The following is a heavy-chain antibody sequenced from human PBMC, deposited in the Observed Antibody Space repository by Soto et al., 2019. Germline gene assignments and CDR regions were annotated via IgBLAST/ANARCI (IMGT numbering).Heavy chain of an antibody. CDR3: ARGESDLAY. V-gene: IGHV1-18*01. CDR2: ISSFNGGT. CDR1: GYTFTNYG. Sequence: VQLVQSGADVKKPGASVKVSCKASGYTFTNYGFTWLRQAPGQGLEWMGWISSFNGGTKYAQKFQGRVTMTTDTSTTTAYMELRSLTFDDTAVYFCARGESDLAYWGQGILVTVSS. J-gene: IGHJ4*02.